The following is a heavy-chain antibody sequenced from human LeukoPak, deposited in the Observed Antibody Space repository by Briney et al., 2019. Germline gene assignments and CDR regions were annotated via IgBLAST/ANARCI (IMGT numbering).Heavy chain of an antibody. CDR1: GYTFTGYY. Sequence: ASVKVSCKASGYTFTGYYMHWVRQAPGQGLEWMGWINTNTGNPTYAQGFTGRFVFSLDTSVNTAYLQMSSLKAEDTAVYYCARSVAGNYYYYYMDVWGKGTTVTVSS. D-gene: IGHD6-19*01. V-gene: IGHV7-4-1*02. CDR3: ARSVAGNYYYYYMDV. J-gene: IGHJ6*03. CDR2: INTNTGNP.